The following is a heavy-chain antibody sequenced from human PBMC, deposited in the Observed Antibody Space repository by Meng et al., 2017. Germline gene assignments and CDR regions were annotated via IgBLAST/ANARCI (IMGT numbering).Heavy chain of an antibody. CDR3: ARDASGSGRYFTEYLFDY. V-gene: IGHV4-38-2*02. Sequence: SETLSLTCTVSNYSISSGYYWGWIRQPPGKGFEWIGSIHATGSSYHNPSLKSRVTISIDMSKNQFSLKLRSVTAADTAVYFCARDASGSGRYFTEYLFDYWGQGKLVTVSS. CDR2: IHATGSS. D-gene: IGHD3-10*01. J-gene: IGHJ4*02. CDR1: NYSISSGYY.